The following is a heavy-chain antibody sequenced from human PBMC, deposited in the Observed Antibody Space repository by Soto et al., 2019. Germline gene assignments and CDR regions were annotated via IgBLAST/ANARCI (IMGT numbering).Heavy chain of an antibody. D-gene: IGHD6-13*01. Sequence: TLSLTCTVSGGSISSYSWAWIRQPPGKGLEWIGTMYYGVNTYYNPSLESRVTISVDTSKNQFSLELSSVTAADTAVYYCARVLIAAAGWDGMDVWGQGTTVTVSS. J-gene: IGHJ6*02. CDR3: ARVLIAAAGWDGMDV. CDR2: MYYGVNT. V-gene: IGHV4-39*01. CDR1: GGSISSYS.